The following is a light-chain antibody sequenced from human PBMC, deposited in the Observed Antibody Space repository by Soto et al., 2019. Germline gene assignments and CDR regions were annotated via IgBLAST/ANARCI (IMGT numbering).Light chain of an antibody. V-gene: IGKV1-5*01. CDR3: QQYNLYST. CDR2: DAS. J-gene: IGKJ1*01. CDR1: QSISNW. Sequence: DIQMTQSPSTLSASVGDRVTITCRASQSISNWLAWYQQKPGKAPKPLIYDASNLESGVPSRFSGSGSETEFTLTISSLQPDDFATHYCQQYNLYSTFGQGTKVEIK.